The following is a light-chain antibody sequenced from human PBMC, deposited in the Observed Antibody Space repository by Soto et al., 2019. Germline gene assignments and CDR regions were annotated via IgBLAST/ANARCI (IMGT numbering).Light chain of an antibody. Sequence: IVLTQSPGTLSLSPGERATLSCRASQSVSRNYLGWYQQKPGQAPRLLIYGASSRATGIPDRFSGSGSGTDFTLIISRLEPEDFAVYYCQQYISSPRTFGQGTRLEIK. CDR2: GAS. J-gene: IGKJ2*01. CDR3: QQYISSPRT. V-gene: IGKV3-20*01. CDR1: QSVSRNY.